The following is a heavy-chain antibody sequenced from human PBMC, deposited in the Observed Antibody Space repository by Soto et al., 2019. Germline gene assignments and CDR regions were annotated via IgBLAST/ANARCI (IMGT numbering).Heavy chain of an antibody. CDR3: ARGPSTTYAFDI. CDR1: GGSISSYY. J-gene: IGHJ3*02. V-gene: IGHV4-59*01. D-gene: IGHD2-2*01. CDR2: IYYSGST. Sequence: SETLSLTCTVSGGSISSYYWGWIRQPPGKGLEWIGYIYYSGSTNYNPSLKSRVTISVDTSKNQFSLKLSSVTAADTAVYYCARGPSTTYAFDIWGQGTMVTVSS.